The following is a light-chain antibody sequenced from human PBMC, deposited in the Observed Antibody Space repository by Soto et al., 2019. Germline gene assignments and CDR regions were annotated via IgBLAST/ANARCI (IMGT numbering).Light chain of an antibody. CDR3: QQSYSTPPT. V-gene: IGKV1-39*01. CDR2: AAS. CDR1: QSISSY. J-gene: IGKJ1*01. Sequence: DIQMTQSPSSLSASVGDRVTITCRASQSISSYLNWYQQKPGKAPKLLIYAASSLQSGVPSRFSGSGSATNFTLTISSLQPEEFATYYCQQSYSTPPTFGQGTKVYIK.